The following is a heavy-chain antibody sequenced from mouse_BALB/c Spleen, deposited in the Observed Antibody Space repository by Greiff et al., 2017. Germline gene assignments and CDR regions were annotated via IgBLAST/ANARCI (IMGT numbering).Heavy chain of an antibody. V-gene: IGHV14-3*02. CDR1: GFNIKDTY. Sequence: EVQLVESGAELVKPGASVKLSCTASGFNIKDTYMHWVKQRPEQGLEWIGRIDPANGNTKYDPKFQGKATITADTSSNTAYLQLSSLTSEDTAVYYCARQLGPFYAMDYWGQGTSVTVSS. J-gene: IGHJ4*01. D-gene: IGHD3-1*01. CDR2: IDPANGNT. CDR3: ARQLGPFYAMDY.